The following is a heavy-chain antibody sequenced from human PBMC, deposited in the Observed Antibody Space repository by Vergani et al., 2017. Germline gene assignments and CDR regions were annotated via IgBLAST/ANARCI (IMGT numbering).Heavy chain of an antibody. J-gene: IGHJ4*02. CDR3: AXQYFVAGNYLFDY. V-gene: IGHV3-23*04. Sequence: QLVESGGGWVQPGGSLRLSCVVSGFDFSSYIMNWVRQAPGKGLELVSGISGSGVSAYYTDSVKGRFTISRDNSKNMLFLQMNNLRTEDTAIYYCAXQYFVAGNYLFDYWGQGTLVTVSS. CDR2: ISGSGVSA. D-gene: IGHD3-9*01. CDR1: GFDFSSYI.